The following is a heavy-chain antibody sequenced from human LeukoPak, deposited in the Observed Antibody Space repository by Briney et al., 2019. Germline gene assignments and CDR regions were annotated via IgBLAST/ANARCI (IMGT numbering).Heavy chain of an antibody. CDR3: ARDRYSGAYSFDY. CDR1: GYTFTNFG. V-gene: IGHV1-18*01. J-gene: IGHJ4*01. CDR2: ISAYNGNT. Sequence: GASVKVSCKASGYTFTNFGVSWVRQAPGQGLEWMGWISAYNGNTDFAQQFQGRVTLTIETSTATAYMDLRSLKSDDTAVYYCARDRYSGAYSFDYWGHGTLVTVSS. D-gene: IGHD5-12*01.